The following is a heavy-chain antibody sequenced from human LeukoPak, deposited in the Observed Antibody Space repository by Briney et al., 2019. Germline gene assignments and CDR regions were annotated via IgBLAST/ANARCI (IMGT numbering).Heavy chain of an antibody. J-gene: IGHJ4*02. Sequence: NPSETLSLTCAVYGGSLSGFSWSWIRQPPGKGLEWIGELNHSGSTNYNPSLKSRVTISVDTSKNQFSLKLSSVTAADTAVYYCASDWSLGYWGQGTLVTVSS. D-gene: IGHD3-9*01. CDR1: GGSLSGFS. CDR3: ASDWSLGY. V-gene: IGHV4-34*01. CDR2: LNHSGST.